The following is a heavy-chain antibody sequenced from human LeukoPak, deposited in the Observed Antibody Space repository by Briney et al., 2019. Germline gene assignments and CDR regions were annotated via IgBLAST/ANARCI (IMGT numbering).Heavy chain of an antibody. CDR2: TYYRSKWYN. J-gene: IGHJ6*02. V-gene: IGHV6-1*01. CDR1: GDSVSSNSAA. Sequence: SQTLSLTCAISGDSVSSNSAAWNWIRQSPSRGLEWLGRTYYRSKWYNDYAVSVKSRITINPDTSKNQFSLQLNSVTPEDTAVYYCARDHSSSWYWVGDYGMDVWGQGTTVTVSS. D-gene: IGHD6-13*01. CDR3: ARDHSSSWYWVGDYGMDV.